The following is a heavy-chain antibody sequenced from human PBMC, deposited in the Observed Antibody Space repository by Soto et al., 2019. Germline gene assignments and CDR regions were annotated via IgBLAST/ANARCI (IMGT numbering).Heavy chain of an antibody. CDR1: GFTFSSYS. J-gene: IGHJ3*02. D-gene: IGHD5-18*01. CDR3: ARFQGVDTAIVSAFDI. V-gene: IGHV3-21*01. CDR2: ISSSSSYI. Sequence: GGSLRLSCAASGFTFSSYSMNWVRQAPGKGLEWVSSISSSSSYIYYADSVKGRFTISRDNAKNSLYLQMNSLRAEDTAVYYCARFQGVDTAIVSAFDIWGQGTMVTVSS.